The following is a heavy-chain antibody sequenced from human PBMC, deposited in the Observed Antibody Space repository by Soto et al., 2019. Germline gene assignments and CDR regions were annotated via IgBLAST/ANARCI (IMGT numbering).Heavy chain of an antibody. D-gene: IGHD6-19*01. CDR2: ISAYNGNT. CDR1: GYTFTSYG. J-gene: IGHJ1*01. CDR3: ARVNPGAVEGAESIQH. V-gene: IGHV1-18*01. Sequence: ASVKVSCKASGYTFTSYGISWVRQAPGQGLEWMGWISAYNGNTNYAQKLQGRVTMTTDTSTSTAYMELRSLRSDDTAVYYCARVNPGAVEGAESIQHSCQGTLVSVST.